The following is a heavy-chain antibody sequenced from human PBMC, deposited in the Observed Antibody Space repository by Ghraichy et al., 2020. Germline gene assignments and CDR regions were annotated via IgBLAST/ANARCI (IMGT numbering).Heavy chain of an antibody. V-gene: IGHV3-23*01. CDR1: GFTFSSYA. D-gene: IGHD2-15*01. J-gene: IGHJ4*02. CDR2: ISGSGGST. Sequence: GESLNISCAASGFTFSSYAMSWVRQAPGKGLEWVSAISGSGGSTYYADSVKGRFTISRDNSKNTLYLQMNSLRAEDTAVYYCAKDKFVLVAATPGLTDYWGQGTLVTVSS. CDR3: AKDKFVLVAATPGLTDY.